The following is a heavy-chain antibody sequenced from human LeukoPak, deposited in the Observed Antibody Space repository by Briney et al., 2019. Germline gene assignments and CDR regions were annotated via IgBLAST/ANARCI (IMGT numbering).Heavy chain of an antibody. CDR3: ARAGYHYDSSGPTFDY. D-gene: IGHD3-22*01. CDR1: GYTFTGYY. V-gene: IGHV1-2*02. Sequence: ASVKVSCKASGYTFTGYYMHWVRQAPGQGLEWMGWINPNSGGTNYAQKFRGRVTMTRDTSISTAYMELSRLRSDDTAVYYCARAGYHYDSSGPTFDYWGQGTLVTVSS. J-gene: IGHJ4*02. CDR2: INPNSGGT.